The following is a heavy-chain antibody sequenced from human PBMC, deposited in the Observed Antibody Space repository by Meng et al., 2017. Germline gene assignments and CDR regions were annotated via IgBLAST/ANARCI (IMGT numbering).Heavy chain of an antibody. Sequence: QVELGQSGAEVKKPGASVKVSCKASGGTFSSYAISWVRQAPGQGLEWMGGIIPIFGTANYAQKFQGRVTITADESTSTAYMELSSLRSEDTAVYYCARRGVNYYGDYDDAFDIWGQGTMVTVSS. J-gene: IGHJ3*02. D-gene: IGHD4-17*01. CDR3: ARRGVNYYGDYDDAFDI. CDR1: GGTFSSYA. CDR2: IIPIFGTA. V-gene: IGHV1-69*13.